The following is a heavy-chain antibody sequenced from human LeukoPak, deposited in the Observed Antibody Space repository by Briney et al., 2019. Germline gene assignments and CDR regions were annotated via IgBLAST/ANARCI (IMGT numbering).Heavy chain of an antibody. D-gene: IGHD3-16*01. J-gene: IGHJ4*02. CDR1: GFTFSSYG. Sequence: GGSLRLSCAASGFTFSSYGMRWVRQAPGKGLEWVAFIRYDGSNKYYADSVKGRFTISRDNSKNTLYLQMNSLRAEDTAVYYCAKDRSYVWGSYDYWGQGTLVTVSS. V-gene: IGHV3-30*02. CDR2: IRYDGSNK. CDR3: AKDRSYVWGSYDY.